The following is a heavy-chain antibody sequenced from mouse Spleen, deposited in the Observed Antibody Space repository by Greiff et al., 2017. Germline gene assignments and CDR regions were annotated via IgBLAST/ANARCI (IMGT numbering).Heavy chain of an antibody. CDR2: IYPGDGST. D-gene: IGHD1-1*01. J-gene: IGHJ3*01. CDR3: TREGTTVVERFAY. CDR1: GYTFTSYD. V-gene: IGHV1S56*01. Sequence: VQLQQSGPELVKPGALVKISCKASGYTFTSYDINWVKQRPGQGLEWIGWIYPGDGSTKYNEKFKGKATLTADKSSSTAYMQLSSLTSEDSAVYYCTREGTTVVERFAYWGQGTLVTVSA.